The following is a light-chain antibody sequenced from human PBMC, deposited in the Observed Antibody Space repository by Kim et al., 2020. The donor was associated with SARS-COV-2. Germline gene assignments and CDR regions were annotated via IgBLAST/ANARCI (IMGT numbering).Light chain of an antibody. J-gene: IGLJ2*01. V-gene: IGLV1-47*01. CDR3: ETWDDNLSGPL. Sequence: GQRVTISCSGSSSNIGSNNVYWYQQLAGTAPKLLIYRNSQRPSEVPDRFSGSKSDTSASLAISGLRSEDEAVYYCETWDDNLSGPLFGGGTQLTVL. CDR2: RNS. CDR1: SSNIGSNN.